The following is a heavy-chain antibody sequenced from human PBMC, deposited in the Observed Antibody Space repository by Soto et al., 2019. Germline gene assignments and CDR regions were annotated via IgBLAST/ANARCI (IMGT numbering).Heavy chain of an antibody. J-gene: IGHJ6*02. CDR1: SDSGSSSSYT. D-gene: IGHD2-2*01. CDR2: IYSSGST. V-gene: IGHV4-39*01. Sequence: PSETLSLTCPVSSDSGSSSSYTWGWIRRPPGKGPEWIGSIYSSGSTYYNPSLNSRVTVSVDTSKNQFSLKVTSVTAADTAVYYCARLYGYCIRNSCHGHYAMDVWGQGTTVTVSS. CDR3: ARLYGYCIRNSCHGHYAMDV.